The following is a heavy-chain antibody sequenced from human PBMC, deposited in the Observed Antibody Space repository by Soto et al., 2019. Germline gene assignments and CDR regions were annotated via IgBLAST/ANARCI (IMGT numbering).Heavy chain of an antibody. D-gene: IGHD3-3*01. Sequence: QVQLVESGGDLVKPGGSLRLSCAASGYTFSDYYMSWIRQAPGKGLALISYIDTSVTKIYYADSVKGRFTITRDNAKNSLYLEMNSLRDEDTAVYYCASHYDMWSGYLSPVDYWGQGTLVTVSS. CDR2: IDTSVTKI. V-gene: IGHV3-11*01. CDR3: ASHYDMWSGYLSPVDY. CDR1: GYTFSDYY. J-gene: IGHJ4*02.